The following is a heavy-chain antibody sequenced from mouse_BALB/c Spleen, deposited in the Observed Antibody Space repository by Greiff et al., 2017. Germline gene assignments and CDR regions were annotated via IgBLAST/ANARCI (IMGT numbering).Heavy chain of an antibody. J-gene: IGHJ3*01. Sequence: VQLVESGAELAKPGASVKMSCKASGYTFTSYWMHWVKQRPGQGLEWIGYINPSTGYTEYNQKFKDKATLTADKSSSTAYMQLSSLTSEDSAVYYCARGGYLPADWGQGTLVTVSA. CDR3: ARGGYLPAD. V-gene: IGHV1-7*01. D-gene: IGHD2-3*01. CDR1: GYTFTSYW. CDR2: INPSTGYT.